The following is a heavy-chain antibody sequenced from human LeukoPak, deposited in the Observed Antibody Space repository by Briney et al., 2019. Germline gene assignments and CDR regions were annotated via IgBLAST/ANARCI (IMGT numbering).Heavy chain of an antibody. J-gene: IGHJ6*04. Sequence: ASVKVCCKASGGTFSSYGISWVGQAPGQGLEWMGGSIPIFGTANYAQKFQGRVTITADESTSTAYMELSSLRSEDTAVYYCARAGVATTIYHYYYGMDVGGKGTTVTVSS. CDR1: GGTFSSYG. D-gene: IGHD5-12*01. CDR3: ARAGVATTIYHYYYGMDV. V-gene: IGHV1-69*13. CDR2: SIPIFGTA.